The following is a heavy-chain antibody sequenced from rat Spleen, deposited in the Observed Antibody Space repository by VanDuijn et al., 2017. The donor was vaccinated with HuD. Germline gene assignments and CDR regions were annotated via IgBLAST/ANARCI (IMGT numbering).Heavy chain of an antibody. CDR2: ISTGGDIT. CDR3: TRHGGLRNWFAY. CDR1: GFTFSGFP. D-gene: IGHD1-11*01. J-gene: IGHJ3*01. Sequence: EVQLVESGGNLVQPGRSMKLSCAASGFTFSGFPMAWVRQAPTKGLEWVATISTGGDITYYRDSVKGRFTISRDDAKNTQYLQMDSLGSEDTATYYCTRHGGLRNWFAYWGQGTLVTVSS. V-gene: IGHV5-46*01.